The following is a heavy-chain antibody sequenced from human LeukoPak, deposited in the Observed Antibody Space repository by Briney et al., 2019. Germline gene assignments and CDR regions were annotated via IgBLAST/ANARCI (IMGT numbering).Heavy chain of an antibody. CDR2: IYPGDSDT. CDR1: GYSFTSYW. Sequence: GESLKISCKGSGYSFTSYWIGWVRQMPGKGLEWMGIIYPGDSDTRYSPSFQGQVTISADKSISTAYLQWSSLKASDTAMYYCARRYCSSTSCYTDPPDAFDIWGQGTMVTVSS. J-gene: IGHJ3*02. CDR3: ARRYCSSTSCYTDPPDAFDI. D-gene: IGHD2-2*02. V-gene: IGHV5-51*01.